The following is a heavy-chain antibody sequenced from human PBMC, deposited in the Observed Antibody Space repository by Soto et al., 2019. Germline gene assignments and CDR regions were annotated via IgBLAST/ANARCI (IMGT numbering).Heavy chain of an antibody. V-gene: IGHV3-23*01. D-gene: IGHD5-12*01. CDR3: ARDHRWLQSSYLDY. CDR1: GFTFSSYA. CDR2: ISGNGGNT. J-gene: IGHJ4*02. Sequence: GGSLRLSCAASGFTFSSYAMSWVRQAPGKGLEWVAAISGNGGNTYYADSVKGRFTISRDNSKNTLYLQMNSLRAEDTAVYYCARDHRWLQSSYLDYWGQGTLVTVSS.